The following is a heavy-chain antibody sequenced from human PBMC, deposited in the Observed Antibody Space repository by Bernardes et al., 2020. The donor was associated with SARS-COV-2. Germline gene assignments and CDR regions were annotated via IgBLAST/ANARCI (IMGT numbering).Heavy chain of an antibody. V-gene: IGHV4-31*03. CDR2: IYYSGST. J-gene: IGHJ4*02. CDR1: GGSISSGGYY. CDR3: ARNTYYYDSSGYYEESYYDY. Sequence: LSLTCTVSGGSISSGGYYWSWIRQHPGKGLEWIGYIYYSGSTYYNPSLKSRVTISVDTSKNQFSLKLSSVTAADTAVYYCARNTYYYDSSGYYEESYYDYWGQGTQVNVSS. D-gene: IGHD3-22*01.